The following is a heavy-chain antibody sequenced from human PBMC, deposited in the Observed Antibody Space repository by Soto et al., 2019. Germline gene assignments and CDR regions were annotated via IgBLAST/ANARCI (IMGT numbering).Heavy chain of an antibody. Sequence: VASVKVSCKASGYTFTSYDINWVRQATGQGLEWMGWMNPNSGNTGYAQKFQGRVTMTRNTSISTAYMELSSLRSEDTAVYYCARGGGMTIFGVTVRLDNDAFDIWGQGTMVTVSS. CDR2: MNPNSGNT. D-gene: IGHD3-3*01. V-gene: IGHV1-8*01. J-gene: IGHJ3*02. CDR1: GYTFTSYD. CDR3: ARGGGMTIFGVTVRLDNDAFDI.